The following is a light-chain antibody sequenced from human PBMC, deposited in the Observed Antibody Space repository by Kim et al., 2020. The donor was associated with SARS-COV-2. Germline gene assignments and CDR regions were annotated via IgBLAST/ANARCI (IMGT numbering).Light chain of an antibody. V-gene: IGLV6-57*02. CDR1: SGSIASNS. Sequence: NFMLTQPHSVSESPGKTVTISCTGSSGSIASNSVQWYQQRLGSAPTTVIYEDNQRPSGVPDRFSGSIDSSSNSASLPISGLKTEDEADYYCQSYDSSNYVVFGGGTQLNVL. J-gene: IGLJ2*01. CDR2: EDN. CDR3: QSYDSSNYVV.